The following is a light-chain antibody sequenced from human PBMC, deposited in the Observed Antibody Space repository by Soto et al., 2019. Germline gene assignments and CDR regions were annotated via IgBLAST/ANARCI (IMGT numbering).Light chain of an antibody. Sequence: VLTQLASVSGAPGQRVTISCTGSSSNIGAGYDVHWYQHLPGTAPKLLIYGNNNRPSGVPDRFSGSKSGTSASLAITGLQAEDEADYYCQSYDRSRSGHVIFGGVTKVTVL. CDR1: SSNIGAGYD. CDR3: QSYDRSRSGHVI. CDR2: GNN. J-gene: IGLJ2*01. V-gene: IGLV1-40*01.